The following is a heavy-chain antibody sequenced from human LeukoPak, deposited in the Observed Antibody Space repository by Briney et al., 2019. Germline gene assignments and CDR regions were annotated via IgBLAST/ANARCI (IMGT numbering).Heavy chain of an antibody. V-gene: IGHV3-7*02. CDR2: INQGGSET. J-gene: IGHJ4*02. D-gene: IGHD2-15*01. Sequence: GGSLRLSCAAAGFTFSNSWMTWVRQAPGKGLEWVANINQGGSETYYLDSVKGRITISRDNAKNSLFLQMNSLRAEDTAVYYCATLRHNYWGQGTLVTVSS. CDR1: GFTFSNSW. CDR3: ATLRHNY.